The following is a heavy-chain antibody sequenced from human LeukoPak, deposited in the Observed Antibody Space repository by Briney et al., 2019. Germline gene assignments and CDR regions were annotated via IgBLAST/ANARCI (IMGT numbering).Heavy chain of an antibody. Sequence: PGGSLRLSCAASGFTFSSYAMSWVRQAPGKGLEWVSAISGSGGSTYYADSVKGRFTISRDNSKNTLYLQMNSLRAEDTAVYYCATLRYFDWLLPLDIWGQGTMVTVSS. CDR1: GFTFSSYA. V-gene: IGHV3-23*01. D-gene: IGHD3-9*01. CDR3: ATLRYFDWLLPLDI. CDR2: ISGSGGST. J-gene: IGHJ3*02.